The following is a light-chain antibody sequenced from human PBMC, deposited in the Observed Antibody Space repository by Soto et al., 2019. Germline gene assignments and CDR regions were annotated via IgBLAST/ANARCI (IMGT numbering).Light chain of an antibody. Sequence: QSALAQPPSVSGSPGQSVAISCTGTSSDVGSYNRVSWYQQSPGTAPKLMIYDVSNRPSGVPDRFSGSKSGNTASLTISGLQAEDEAEYYCSSYTSSSTYVFGTVTKLTVL. V-gene: IGLV2-18*02. CDR3: SSYTSSSTYV. J-gene: IGLJ1*01. CDR1: SSDVGSYNR. CDR2: DVS.